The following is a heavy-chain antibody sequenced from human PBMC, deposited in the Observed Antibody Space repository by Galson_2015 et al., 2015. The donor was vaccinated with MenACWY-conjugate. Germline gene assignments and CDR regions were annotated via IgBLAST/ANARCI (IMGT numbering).Heavy chain of an antibody. CDR3: AHSGILSEDYGDYEDALPFDY. CDR1: GFSLSTRGVG. V-gene: IGHV2-5*02. CDR2: IYWDDDK. D-gene: IGHD4-17*01. Sequence: PALVKPTQPLTLTCTFSGFSLSTRGVGVGWIRQPPGKALEWLALIYWDDDKRYSPSLKSRLTITKDTSKNQVVLTMTNMDPVDTATYYCAHSGILSEDYGDYEDALPFDYWGQGTLVTVSS. J-gene: IGHJ4*02.